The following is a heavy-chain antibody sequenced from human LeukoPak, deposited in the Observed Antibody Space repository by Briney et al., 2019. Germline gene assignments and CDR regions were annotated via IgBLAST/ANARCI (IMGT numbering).Heavy chain of an antibody. CDR1: GGSISSYY. Sequence: SETLSLTCTVSGGSISSYYWSWIRQPPGKGLEWIGYIYYSGSTNYNPSLKSRVTISVDTSENQFSLKLSSVTAADTAVYYCARWVVVAASGMDVWGQGTTVTVSS. V-gene: IGHV4-59*08. CDR2: IYYSGST. D-gene: IGHD2-15*01. J-gene: IGHJ6*02. CDR3: ARWVVVAASGMDV.